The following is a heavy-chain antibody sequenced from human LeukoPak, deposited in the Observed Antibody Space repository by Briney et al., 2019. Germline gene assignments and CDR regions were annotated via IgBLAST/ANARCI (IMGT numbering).Heavy chain of an antibody. CDR3: ARRGHSSSSYYFDY. Sequence: GESLKISCKGSGYSFTSYCIGWVRQMPGKGLEWMGIIYPGDSDARYSPSFQGQVTISADKSISTTYLQWSSLKASDTAMYYCARRGHSSSSYYFDYWGQGTLVTVSS. D-gene: IGHD6-13*01. J-gene: IGHJ4*02. CDR2: IYPGDSDA. V-gene: IGHV5-51*01. CDR1: GYSFTSYC.